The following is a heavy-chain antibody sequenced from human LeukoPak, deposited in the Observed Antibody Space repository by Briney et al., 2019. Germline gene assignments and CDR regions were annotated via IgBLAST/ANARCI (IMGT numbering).Heavy chain of an antibody. CDR1: GFTFSSYS. V-gene: IGHV3-21*01. CDR2: ISSSSSYI. Sequence: GGSLRLSCAASGFTFSSYSMNWVRQAPGKGLEWVSSISSSSSYIYYADSVKGRFTISRDNAKNSLYLQLNSLRAEDTAVYYCARVVPAAHYDFWSGYPPYFDYWGQGTLVTVSS. J-gene: IGHJ4*02. D-gene: IGHD3-3*01. CDR3: ARVVPAAHYDFWSGYPPYFDY.